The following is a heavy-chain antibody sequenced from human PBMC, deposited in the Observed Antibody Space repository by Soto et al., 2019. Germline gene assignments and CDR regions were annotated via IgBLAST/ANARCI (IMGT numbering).Heavy chain of an antibody. CDR1: GGSISSGDYS. Sequence: TLSLTCAVSGGSISSGDYSWSWIRQPPGKGLEWIGYIYQSGSTYYNPSLKSRVTISVDRSKNQFSLKLSSVTAADTAVYYCARGKDCSSTSCYYYFDYWGQGSMVTVSS. CDR2: IYQSGST. J-gene: IGHJ4*02. V-gene: IGHV4-30-2*01. D-gene: IGHD2-2*01. CDR3: ARGKDCSSTSCYYYFDY.